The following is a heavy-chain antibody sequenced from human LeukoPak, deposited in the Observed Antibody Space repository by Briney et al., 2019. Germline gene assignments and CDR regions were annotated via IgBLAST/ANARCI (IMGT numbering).Heavy chain of an antibody. CDR2: ISYGGSNK. J-gene: IGHJ4*02. D-gene: IGHD3-10*01. CDR3: ARVWGRRITMVRGVIGYFDY. Sequence: GRSLRLSCAASGFTFSSYAMHWVRQAPGKGLEWVAVISYGGSNKYYADSVKGRFTISRDNSKNTLYLQMNSLRAEDTAVYYCARVWGRRITMVRGVIGYFDYWGQGTLVTVSS. CDR1: GFTFSSYA. V-gene: IGHV3-30-3*01.